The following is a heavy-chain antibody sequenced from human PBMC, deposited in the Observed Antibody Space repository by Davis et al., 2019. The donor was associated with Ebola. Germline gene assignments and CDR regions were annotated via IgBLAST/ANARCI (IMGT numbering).Heavy chain of an antibody. Sequence: ASVKVSCKASGYTFNLYGISWVRHAPGQGLEWMGWISAYNGNTNYAQRFQDRVTMTTDTSTNTAYMEVRSLRSDDTAVYYCARDGSVAAIELDYWGQGTLVTVSS. V-gene: IGHV1-18*01. CDR3: ARDGSVAAIELDY. CDR1: GYTFNLYG. J-gene: IGHJ4*02. D-gene: IGHD2-2*02. CDR2: ISAYNGNT.